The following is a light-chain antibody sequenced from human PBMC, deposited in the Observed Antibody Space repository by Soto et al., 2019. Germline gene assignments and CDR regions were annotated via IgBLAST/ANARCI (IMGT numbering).Light chain of an antibody. Sequence: QSALTQPASVSGSPGQSITISCTGTSSDIGVYDFVSWYQQHPGRAPKLLIYDVTNRPSGISVRFSGSKSGNTASLTISGLQPEDEADYYCSSYTTSTTRVFGGGTKLTVL. J-gene: IGLJ3*02. CDR1: SSDIGVYDF. CDR3: SSYTTSTTRV. CDR2: DVT. V-gene: IGLV2-14*01.